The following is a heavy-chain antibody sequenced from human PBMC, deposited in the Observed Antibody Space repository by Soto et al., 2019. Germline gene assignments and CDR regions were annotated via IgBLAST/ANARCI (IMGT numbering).Heavy chain of an antibody. V-gene: IGHV1-18*01. CDR3: ARGRAATLAAAGHDY. CDR2: ISPNNGNT. J-gene: IGHJ4*02. CDR1: GYTFTNCG. Sequence: QVQLVQSGGEEKKPGASVKVSCKAFGYTFTNCGISWVRQAPGQGLEWMGWISPNNGNTKYAQKIQGRVTMTTDTSTSTAYMDLRSLISDDTAVYYCARGRAATLAAAGHDYWGQGTLVTVSS. D-gene: IGHD6-13*01.